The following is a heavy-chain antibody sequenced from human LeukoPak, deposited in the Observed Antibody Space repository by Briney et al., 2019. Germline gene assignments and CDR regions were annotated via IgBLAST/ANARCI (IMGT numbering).Heavy chain of an antibody. J-gene: IGHJ4*02. Sequence: GGSLRLSCVLSGFTFNTEAMTWVRHAPGKGLEWVSTIDNSGRTTYYADSVKGRFTISRDNSKNTVYLQLNSLRAEDTALYFCAKGLGYLPQFDYWGQGTLVAVSS. CDR3: AKGLGYLPQFDY. V-gene: IGHV3-23*01. CDR2: IDNSGRTT. D-gene: IGHD5-18*01. CDR1: GFTFNTEA.